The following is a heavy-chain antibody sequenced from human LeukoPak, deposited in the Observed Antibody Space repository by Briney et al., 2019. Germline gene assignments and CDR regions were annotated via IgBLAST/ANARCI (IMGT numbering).Heavy chain of an antibody. CDR3: AGGLGELLEALFYYYGMDV. CDR2: VFPIFGKA. D-gene: IGHD3-10*01. Sequence: ASEKVSLKGSGGTFSIYGISWVRQAPGQGLELVGRVFPIFGKANYAQNFQGRVTITADESTSTAYMELSSLRSEDTAVYYCAGGLGELLEALFYYYGMDVWGQGTTVTVSS. J-gene: IGHJ6*02. CDR1: GGTFSIYG. V-gene: IGHV1-69*13.